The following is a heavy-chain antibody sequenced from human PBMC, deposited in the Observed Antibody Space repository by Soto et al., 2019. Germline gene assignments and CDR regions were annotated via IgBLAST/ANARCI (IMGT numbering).Heavy chain of an antibody. CDR1: GVSIRNTDC. V-gene: IGHV4-4*02. CDR2: FNHSGKP. CDR3: ARVSGYNWNEWVLNH. Sequence: QVQLQESGPGLVKPSGTLSLTCAVSGVSIRNTDCWTWFGQPRGKGLGGIGEFNHSGKPNYNPSLASRVTMSLDKSKNQFSLKLNSVTAADTALYFCARVSGYNWNEWVLNHWGQGILVTVSS. J-gene: IGHJ5*02. D-gene: IGHD1-1*01.